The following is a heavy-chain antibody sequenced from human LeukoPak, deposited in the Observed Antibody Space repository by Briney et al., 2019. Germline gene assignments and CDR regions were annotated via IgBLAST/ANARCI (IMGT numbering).Heavy chain of an antibody. V-gene: IGHV4-39*02. CDR1: GDSISTSNYY. CDR2: INFSGST. CDR3: ARDQGDGYNFIMI. D-gene: IGHD5-24*01. J-gene: IGHJ3*02. Sequence: SETLSLTCTVSGDSISTSNYYWVWIRQPPGKGLEWIGSINFSGSTYYNPSLKDRVTVSVDTSKNQFSLRLSSVTAADTAVYFCARDQGDGYNFIMIWGQGTMVTVSS.